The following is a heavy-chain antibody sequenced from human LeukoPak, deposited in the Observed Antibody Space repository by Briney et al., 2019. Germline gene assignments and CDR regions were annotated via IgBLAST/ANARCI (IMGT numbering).Heavy chain of an antibody. CDR3: AKADDEAVAGIGPPFDY. Sequence: PGGSLRLSCAASGFTFSSYSMHWVRQAPGKGLEWVSGISWNSGSIGYADSVKGRFTISRDNAKNSLHLQMNSLRAEDTALYYCAKADDEAVAGIGPPFDYWGQGTLVTVSS. CDR2: ISWNSGSI. V-gene: IGHV3-9*01. J-gene: IGHJ4*02. D-gene: IGHD6-19*01. CDR1: GFTFSSYS.